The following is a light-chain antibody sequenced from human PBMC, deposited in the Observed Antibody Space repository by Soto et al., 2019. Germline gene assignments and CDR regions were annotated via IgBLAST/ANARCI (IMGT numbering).Light chain of an antibody. CDR1: QSISSS. Sequence: EIVMTQSPSTLSISPWERFTLSFRASQSISSSLAWYQQKRGQAPRLLMYDVSTRATGVPARFSGSGSGTEFTLTISSLQSEDFALYYCQQYDHWPPATFGQGTKVDI. CDR3: QQYDHWPPAT. CDR2: DVS. V-gene: IGKV3-15*01. J-gene: IGKJ1*01.